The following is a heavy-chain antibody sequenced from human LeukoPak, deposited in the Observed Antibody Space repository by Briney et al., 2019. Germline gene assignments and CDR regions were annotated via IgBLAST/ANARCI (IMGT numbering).Heavy chain of an antibody. V-gene: IGHV3-7*01. CDR2: IKHDGREK. Sequence: PGGSLRLSCAASGITFSTYWMSWVRQAPGQGLEWVANIKHDGREKYYVDSVKGRFTISRDDGQNSLSLHMNTVRAEDTAVYYCGYTNNFYHWGQGALVVVSA. J-gene: IGHJ4*02. CDR3: GYTNNFYH. CDR1: GITFSTYW. D-gene: IGHD3-16*02.